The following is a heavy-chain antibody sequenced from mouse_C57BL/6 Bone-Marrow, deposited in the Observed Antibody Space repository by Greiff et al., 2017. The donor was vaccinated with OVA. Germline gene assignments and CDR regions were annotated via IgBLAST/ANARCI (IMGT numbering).Heavy chain of an antibody. CDR3: ARSYYYGSSPAWFAY. Sequence: QVQLQQPGAELVKPGASVKLSCKASGYTFTSYWMHWVKQRPGQGLEWIGEIDPSDSYTNYNQKFKGKSTLTVDKSSSTAYMQLSSLTSEDSAVYYCARSYYYGSSPAWFAYWGQGTLVTVSA. CDR2: IDPSDSYT. CDR1: GYTFTSYW. J-gene: IGHJ3*01. V-gene: IGHV1-69*01. D-gene: IGHD1-1*01.